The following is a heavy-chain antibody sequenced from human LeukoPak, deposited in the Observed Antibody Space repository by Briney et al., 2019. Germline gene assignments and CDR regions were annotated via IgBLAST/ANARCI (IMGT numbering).Heavy chain of an antibody. Sequence: SVKVSCEASGGTFSSYAISWVRQAPGQGLEWKGRIIPIFGTANYAQKFQGRVTITTDESTSTAYMELSSLRSEDTAVYYCASPLTTVTTGYFQHWGQGTLVTVSS. J-gene: IGHJ1*01. CDR2: IIPIFGTA. CDR1: GGTFSSYA. V-gene: IGHV1-69*05. CDR3: ASPLTTVTTGYFQH. D-gene: IGHD4-17*01.